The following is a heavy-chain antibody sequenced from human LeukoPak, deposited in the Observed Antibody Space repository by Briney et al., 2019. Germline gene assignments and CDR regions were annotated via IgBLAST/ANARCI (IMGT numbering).Heavy chain of an antibody. J-gene: IGHJ4*02. Sequence: SETLSLTCTVSGDSISSGDYYWSWIRQPPGKGLEWIGEINHSGSTNYNPSLKSRVTISVDTSKNLFSLKLSSVTAADTAVYYCASLQWLVACFDYWGQGTLVTVSS. CDR3: ASLQWLVACFDY. CDR1: GDSISSGDYY. V-gene: IGHV4-39*01. D-gene: IGHD6-19*01. CDR2: INHSGST.